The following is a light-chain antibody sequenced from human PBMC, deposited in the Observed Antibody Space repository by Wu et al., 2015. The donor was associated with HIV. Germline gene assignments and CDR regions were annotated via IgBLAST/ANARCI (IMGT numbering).Light chain of an antibody. CDR2: DTS. J-gene: IGKJ3*01. V-gene: IGKV3-11*01. Sequence: EIVLTQSPATRSLSLGERATLSCRASQSISTFLAWYQQKPGQAPRLLIYDTSNRATGIPARFSGSGSGTDFTLTISSLEPEDFAVYYCQQRSTWPFTFGPGTKVDIK. CDR1: QSISTF. CDR3: QQRSTWPFT.